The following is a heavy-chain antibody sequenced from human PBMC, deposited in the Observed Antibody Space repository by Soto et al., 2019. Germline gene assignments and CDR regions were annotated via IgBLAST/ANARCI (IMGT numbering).Heavy chain of an antibody. CDR3: STTDYGDYGGEY. J-gene: IGHJ1*01. D-gene: IGHD4-17*01. Sequence: QVQLVESGGGVVQPGRSLRLSCAASGFRFSDSGMHWIRQAPGKGLEWAAFISYDGNHKFYAESVKGRFTISRDNFKNTVYLQMNSLRSEDTALYYCSTTDYGDYGGEYWGQGTLVTVSS. CDR2: ISYDGNHK. V-gene: IGHV3-30*03. CDR1: GFRFSDSG.